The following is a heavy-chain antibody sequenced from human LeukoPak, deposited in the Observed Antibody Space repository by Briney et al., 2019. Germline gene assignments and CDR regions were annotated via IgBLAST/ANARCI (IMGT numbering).Heavy chain of an antibody. J-gene: IGHJ4*02. V-gene: IGHV3-48*04. CDR2: ISNDLTTI. CDR1: GFTFSDYR. CDR3: ARARGGRTYSETGGYPVFDN. Sequence: GGSLRLSCAASGFTFSDYRMNWVRQAPGKGLEWISYISNDLTTIHYAASVKGRFTISRDNARNSLCLQMDSLRADDTAVYFCARARGGRTYSETGGYPVFDNWGQGTLVTVSS. D-gene: IGHD2-8*02.